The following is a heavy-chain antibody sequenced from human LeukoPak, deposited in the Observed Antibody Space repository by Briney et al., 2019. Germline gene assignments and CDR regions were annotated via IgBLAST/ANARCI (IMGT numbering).Heavy chain of an antibody. CDR3: ARRPYSSSWHYFYS. Sequence: LSLTCTVSGGSISSSSYYWGWIRQAPGRGLEWVSYIGGSGSTKYYADSKYYADSVKGRFTISRDNTKNSLYLQMSSLRAEDTAVYYCARRPYSSSWHYFYSWGQGTLVTVSS. CDR2: IGGSGSTK. J-gene: IGHJ4*02. D-gene: IGHD6-13*01. V-gene: IGHV3-11*04. CDR1: GGSISSSSYY.